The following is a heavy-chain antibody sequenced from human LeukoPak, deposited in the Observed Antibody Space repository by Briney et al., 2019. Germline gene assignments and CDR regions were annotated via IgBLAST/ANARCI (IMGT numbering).Heavy chain of an antibody. J-gene: IGHJ6*02. CDR1: GFTFSSYA. V-gene: IGHV3-30*04. D-gene: IGHD3-22*01. CDR3: AKEDVAYYDRNYYYGMDV. CDR2: ISYDGSNK. Sequence: GGSLRLSCAASGFTFSSYAMHWVRQAPGKGLEWVAVISYDGSNKYYADSVKGRFTISRDNSKNTLYLQMNSLRAEDTAVYYCAKEDVAYYDRNYYYGMDVWGQGTTVTVSS.